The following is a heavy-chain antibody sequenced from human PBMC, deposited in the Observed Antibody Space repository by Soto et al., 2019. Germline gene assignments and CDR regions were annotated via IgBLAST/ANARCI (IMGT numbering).Heavy chain of an antibody. V-gene: IGHV3-21*01. D-gene: IGHD1-26*01. CDR3: ARDREVVATAADFYY. J-gene: IGHJ4*02. CDR1: GFTFSSYS. Sequence: EVQLVESGGGLVKPGGSLRLSCAASGFTFSSYSMNWVRQAPGKGLEWVSSISSSSSYIYYADSVKGRFTISRDNAKNSLDLQMNSVRVEDTSVYYCARDREVVATAADFYYWGLGTLVTVS. CDR2: ISSSSSYI.